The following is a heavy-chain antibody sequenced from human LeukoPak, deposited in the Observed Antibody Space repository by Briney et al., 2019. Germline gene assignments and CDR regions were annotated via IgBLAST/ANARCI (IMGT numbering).Heavy chain of an antibody. Sequence: PSETLSLICTVSGYSISSGYYWGWIRQRPGKGLEWIGRIYYSGGTYYNPSLKSRDTISLDTCKNQFSLKLSSVTAAATAVYYCARPRQQQWGAFDIWGQGTMVTVSS. CDR1: GYSISSGYY. J-gene: IGHJ3*02. V-gene: IGHV4-38-2*02. CDR2: IYYSGGT. CDR3: ARPRQQQWGAFDI. D-gene: IGHD1/OR15-1a*01.